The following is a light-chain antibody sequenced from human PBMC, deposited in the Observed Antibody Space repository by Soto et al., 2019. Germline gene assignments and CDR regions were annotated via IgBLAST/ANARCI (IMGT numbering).Light chain of an antibody. J-gene: IGLJ1*01. V-gene: IGLV1-40*01. Sequence: QSVLTRPPSVSGAPGQRVTISCTGSSSNIGADYDVHWYQQRPGTAPKLLIFGNNNRPSGVPDRFSGSKSGTSASLAITGLQAEDEGDYYCQSYDSTLSARYVFGTGTKSPS. CDR2: GNN. CDR3: QSYDSTLSARYV. CDR1: SSNIGADYD.